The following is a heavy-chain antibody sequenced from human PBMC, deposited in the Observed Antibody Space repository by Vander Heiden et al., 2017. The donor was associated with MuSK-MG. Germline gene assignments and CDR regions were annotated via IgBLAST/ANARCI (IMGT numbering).Heavy chain of an antibody. D-gene: IGHD2-2*01. CDR1: GCTFSSYA. V-gene: IGHV1-69*04. CDR3: AVGYCSSTSCYATVFDY. CDR2: IIPILGIA. Sequence: QVQLVQSGAEVKKPGSSVKVSCKASGCTFSSYAISWVRQAPGQGLEWMGRIIPILGIANYAQKFQGRVTITADKSTSTAYMELSSLRSEDTAVYYCAVGYCSSTSCYATVFDYWGQGTLVTVSS. J-gene: IGHJ4*02.